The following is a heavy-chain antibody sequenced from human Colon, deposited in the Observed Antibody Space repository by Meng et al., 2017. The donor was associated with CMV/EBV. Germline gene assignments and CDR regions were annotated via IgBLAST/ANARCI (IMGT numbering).Heavy chain of an antibody. D-gene: IGHD6-13*01. V-gene: IGHV4-31*03. CDR1: GDSISSGDDY. CDR3: ARVYRRPTIAAAGTLDY. CDR2: IFRSGTT. Sequence: SETLSLTCTVSGDSISSGDDYWSWVRQLPGKGLECIGYIFRSGTTYYNPSLKSRVTISVDTSKNQFSLRLSSVTAADTAVYYCARVYRRPTIAAAGTLDYWGQGTLVTVSS. J-gene: IGHJ4*02.